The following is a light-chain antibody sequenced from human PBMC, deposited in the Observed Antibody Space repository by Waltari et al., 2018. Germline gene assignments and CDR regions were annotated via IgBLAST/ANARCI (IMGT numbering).Light chain of an antibody. J-gene: IGLJ2*01. CDR1: NHNVGSNS. CDR2: RNN. Sequence: QAVLTQPPSASGTPGQRVTIPCSGSNHNVGSNSVNWYQQVPGTAPKLLIYRNNPRPSGVPDRSPGSKSGTSASLAISGLQSEDEADYYCAAWDYSLDGHVLFGGGTKLTVL. V-gene: IGLV1-44*01. CDR3: AAWDYSLDGHVL.